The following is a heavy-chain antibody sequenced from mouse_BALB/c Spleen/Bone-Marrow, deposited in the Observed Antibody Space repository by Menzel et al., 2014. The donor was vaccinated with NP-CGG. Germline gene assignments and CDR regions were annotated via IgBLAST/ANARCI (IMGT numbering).Heavy chain of an antibody. J-gene: IGHJ4*01. CDR1: GFNIKDTY. CDR3: SSYAMDY. V-gene: IGHV14-3*02. Sequence: VHVKQSGAELVKPGASVKLSCTASGFNIKDTYMHWVKQRPEQGPEWIGRIDPANGNTKYDPKFQGKATITADTSSNTAYLQLSSLTSEDTAVYYGSSYAMDYWGQGTSVTVSS. CDR2: IDPANGNT.